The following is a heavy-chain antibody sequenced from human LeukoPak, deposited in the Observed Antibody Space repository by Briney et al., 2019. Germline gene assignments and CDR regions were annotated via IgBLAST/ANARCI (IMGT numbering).Heavy chain of an antibody. CDR2: IYYSGST. Sequence: SETLSLTCTVSGGSISSSSYYWGWIRQPPGKGLERIGSIYYSGSTYYNPSLKSRVTISVDTSKNQFSLKLSSVTAADTAVYYCARLAGSYNTLENWGQGTLVTVSS. D-gene: IGHD3-10*01. J-gene: IGHJ4*02. CDR3: ARLAGSYNTLEN. V-gene: IGHV4-39*01. CDR1: GGSISSSSYY.